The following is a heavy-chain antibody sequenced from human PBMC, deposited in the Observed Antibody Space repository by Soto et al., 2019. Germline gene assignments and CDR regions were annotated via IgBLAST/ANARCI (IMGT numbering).Heavy chain of an antibody. CDR1: GFSFSSYG. CDR2: IGGGGFST. V-gene: IGHV3-23*01. Sequence: EVQLLESGGALVQPGGSLRLSCAASGFSFSSYGLSWVRQAPGKGLEWVSGIGGGGFSTYYADSVKGRFTISRDNSKTTLYLQMNSRRAEDTAVYYCAKDRIAVIAALPFDSWGQGTLVTVSS. CDR3: AKDRIAVIAALPFDS. J-gene: IGHJ4*02. D-gene: IGHD2-15*01.